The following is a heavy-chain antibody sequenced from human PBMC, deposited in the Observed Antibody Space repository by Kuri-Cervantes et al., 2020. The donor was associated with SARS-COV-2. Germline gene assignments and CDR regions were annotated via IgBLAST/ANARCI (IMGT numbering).Heavy chain of an antibody. J-gene: IGHJ6*02. V-gene: IGHV3-21*01. CDR1: GFTFSSYS. Sequence: GGSLRLSCAASGFTFSSYSMNWVRQAPGKGLEWVSSISSSSSYIYYADSVKGRFTISRDNAKNSLYLQMNSLRAEGTAVYYRARDPAYCGGDCYFNYYYYYGMDVWGQGTTVTVSS. CDR2: ISSSSSYI. CDR3: ARDPAYCGGDCYFNYYYYYGMDV. D-gene: IGHD2-21*01.